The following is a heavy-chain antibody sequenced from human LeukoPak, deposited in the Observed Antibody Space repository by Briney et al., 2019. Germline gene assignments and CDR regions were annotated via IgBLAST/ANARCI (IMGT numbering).Heavy chain of an antibody. CDR2: MLYSGNT. J-gene: IGHJ6*02. Sequence: PSETLSLTCTVSGASISNYYWSWIRQSPGKGLEWIGYMLYSGNTNQNPSLRSRVTISVDTSKNQFSLKLSSVTAADTAVYYCARDWDIVVVPAAPPYYYYGMDVWGQGTTVTVSS. D-gene: IGHD2-2*01. V-gene: IGHV4-59*12. CDR3: ARDWDIVVVPAAPPYYYYGMDV. CDR1: GASISNYY.